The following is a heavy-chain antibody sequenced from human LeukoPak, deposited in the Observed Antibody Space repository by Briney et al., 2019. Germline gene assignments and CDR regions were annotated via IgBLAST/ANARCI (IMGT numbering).Heavy chain of an antibody. CDR2: ISYGGSNK. V-gene: IGHV3-30*03. J-gene: IGHJ4*02. Sequence: QPGGSLRLSCAASGFTFSSYGMHWVRQAPGKGLEWVAVISYGGSNKYNADSVKGRFTISRDNSKNTLYLQMNSLRAEDTAVYYCAREGFYYDDSGYYSIDYWGQGTLVTVSS. D-gene: IGHD3-22*01. CDR1: GFTFSSYG. CDR3: AREGFYYDDSGYYSIDY.